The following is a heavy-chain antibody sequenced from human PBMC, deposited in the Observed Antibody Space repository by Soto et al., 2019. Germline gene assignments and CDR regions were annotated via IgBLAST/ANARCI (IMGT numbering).Heavy chain of an antibody. D-gene: IGHD3-3*01. CDR1: GFTFSSYA. V-gene: IGHV3-23*01. CDR2: ISGIGSST. Sequence: GGSLRLSCAASGFTFSSYAMSWVRQAPGWGLEWVSGISGIGSSTYYADSVKGRFTISRDNSKNTLYLQMNSLRAEDTAVYFCAKDESAWYFDYWGQGTLVTVSS. J-gene: IGHJ4*02. CDR3: AKDESAWYFDY.